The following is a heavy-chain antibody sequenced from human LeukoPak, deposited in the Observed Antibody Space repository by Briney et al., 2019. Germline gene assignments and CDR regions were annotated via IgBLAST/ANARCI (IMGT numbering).Heavy chain of an antibody. CDR1: GGSISSYY. CDR2: IYYSGST. Sequence: SETLSLTCTVSGGSISSYYWSWIRQPPGEGLEWIGYIYYSGSTNYNPSLKSRVTISVNTSKNQFALKLSSVTAADTAVYYCARRRGSSSWYMTYFDYWGQGTLVTVSS. V-gene: IGHV4-59*08. J-gene: IGHJ4*02. D-gene: IGHD6-13*01. CDR3: ARRRGSSSWYMTYFDY.